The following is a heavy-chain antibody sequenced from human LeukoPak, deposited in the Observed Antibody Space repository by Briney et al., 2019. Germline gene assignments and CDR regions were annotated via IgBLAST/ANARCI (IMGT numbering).Heavy chain of an antibody. CDR2: IDPSDSYT. CDR3: ARRYCSGGSCYSSFDY. CDR1: GYSFTSYW. V-gene: IGHV5-10-1*01. D-gene: IGHD2-15*01. J-gene: IGHJ4*02. Sequence: GESLKISCKGSGYSFTSYWISWVRQMPGKGLEWMGRIDPSDSYTNYSPSFQGHVTISADKSISTAYLQWSSLKASDTAMYYCARRYCSGGSCYSSFDYWGQGTPVTVSS.